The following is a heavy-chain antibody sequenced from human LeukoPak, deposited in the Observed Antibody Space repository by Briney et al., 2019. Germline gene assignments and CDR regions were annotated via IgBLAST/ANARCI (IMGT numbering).Heavy chain of an antibody. J-gene: IGHJ4*02. CDR3: ARAFFRFWSGYYFDY. CDR2: INPNSGGT. Sequence: ASVKVSCKASGYNFTGYYMHWVRQAPEQGLEWMGWINPNSGGTNYAQKCQGRVTMARGTSISTAYMELSRLRSDDTAVYYCARAFFRFWSGYYFDYWGQGTLVTVSS. V-gene: IGHV1-2*02. D-gene: IGHD3-3*01. CDR1: GYNFTGYY.